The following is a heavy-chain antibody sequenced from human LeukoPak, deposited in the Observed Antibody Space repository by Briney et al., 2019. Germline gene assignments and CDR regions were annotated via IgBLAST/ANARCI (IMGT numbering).Heavy chain of an antibody. CDR2: IKQDGSGK. CDR3: AREGFYFFDF. Sequence: GRSLRLSCAASGFTFTNNFMSWVRQVPGKGLEWVANIKQDGSGKTYADSVRGRFTIFRDNAKDSVYLQMNSLRAEDSAIYYCAREGFYFFDFWGQGTLVTVSS. V-gene: IGHV3-7*01. J-gene: IGHJ4*01. CDR1: GFTFTNNF.